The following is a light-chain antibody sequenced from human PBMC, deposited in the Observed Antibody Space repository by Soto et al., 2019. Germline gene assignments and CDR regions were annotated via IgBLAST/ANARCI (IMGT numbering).Light chain of an antibody. CDR2: GAS. V-gene: IGKV3-20*01. Sequence: EIVLTQSPGTLSLSPGERATLSCRASQSVSSTYLAWYQQKPGQAPRLLIYGASSRATGIPDRVSGSGSGTEFTLTISRLEPEDFAVYYCQQYDSSRWTFGQGTKVEIK. J-gene: IGKJ1*01. CDR3: QQYDSSRWT. CDR1: QSVSSTY.